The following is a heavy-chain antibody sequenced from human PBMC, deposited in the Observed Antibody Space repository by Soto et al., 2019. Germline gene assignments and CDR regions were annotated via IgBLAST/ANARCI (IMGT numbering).Heavy chain of an antibody. CDR3: ARGIAAAAVDY. Sequence: QVQLVQSGAEVKKPGSSVKVSCKASGGTFSSYTISWVRQAPGQGLEWMGRIIPILGIANYAQKFQGRVTISADKSTSTAYMELSSLRFEDTAVYYCARGIAAAAVDYWGQGTLVTVSS. D-gene: IGHD6-13*01. V-gene: IGHV1-69*02. CDR2: IIPILGIA. CDR1: GGTFSSYT. J-gene: IGHJ4*02.